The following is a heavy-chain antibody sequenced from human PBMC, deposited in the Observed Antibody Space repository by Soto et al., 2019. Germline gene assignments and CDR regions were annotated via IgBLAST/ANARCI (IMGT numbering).Heavy chain of an antibody. CDR2: IYYSGST. D-gene: IGHD2-2*01. V-gene: IGHV4-31*11. CDR1: GGSLSSGNFY. J-gene: IGHJ6*03. CDR3: AREVPAAMGGVPYYYMDV. Sequence: QVQLQESGPGLVRPSQTLSLTCAVSGGSLSSGNFYWNWIRQHPGKGLEWIGYIYYSGSTYYNPSLNSRVAISVDTSNNHFALKLVSVTAADTAVYYCAREVPAAMGGVPYYYMDVWGKGTTVTVSS.